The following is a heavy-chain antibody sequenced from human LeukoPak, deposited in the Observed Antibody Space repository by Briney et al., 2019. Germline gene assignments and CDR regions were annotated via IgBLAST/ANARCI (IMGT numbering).Heavy chain of an antibody. V-gene: IGHV4-59*08. J-gene: IGHJ4*02. D-gene: IGHD6-13*01. Sequence: SETLSLTCTVSGGSISSYYWSWIRQPPGKGLEWIGYIYYSGSTNYNPSLKSRITISVDTSKNQFSLKLSSVTAADTAVYYCARGYSSSWYYFDYWGQGTLVTVSS. CDR1: GGSISSYY. CDR3: ARGYSSSWYYFDY. CDR2: IYYSGST.